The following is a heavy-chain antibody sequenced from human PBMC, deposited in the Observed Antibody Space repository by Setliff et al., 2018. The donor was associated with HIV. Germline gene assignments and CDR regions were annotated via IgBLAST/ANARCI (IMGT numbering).Heavy chain of an antibody. CDR3: ARRDYNFSGTFDI. CDR1: GGSITNHY. D-gene: IGHD3-3*01. Sequence: SETLSLTCTVSGGSITNHYWSWIRQPAGKGLEWIGRIYGSGITSYNPSLQRPVTMSVDTSKNQFSLRLDSVTAADTAVYYCARRDYNFSGTFDIWGQGTMVTVS. CDR2: IYGSGIT. J-gene: IGHJ3*02. V-gene: IGHV4-4*07.